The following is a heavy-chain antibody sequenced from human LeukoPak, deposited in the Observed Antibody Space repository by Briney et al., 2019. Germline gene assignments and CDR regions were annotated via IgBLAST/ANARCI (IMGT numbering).Heavy chain of an antibody. J-gene: IGHJ3*02. Sequence: SETLSLTCTVSGGSINSYYWSWIRQPPGKGLQWIGYSYYSGSTNYNPSLKSRVTMSVDTSKNQFSLKLSSVTAADTAVYYCARLGATRGAFDIWGQGTMVTVSS. CDR1: GGSINSYY. V-gene: IGHV4-59*01. D-gene: IGHD1-26*01. CDR2: SYYSGST. CDR3: ARLGATRGAFDI.